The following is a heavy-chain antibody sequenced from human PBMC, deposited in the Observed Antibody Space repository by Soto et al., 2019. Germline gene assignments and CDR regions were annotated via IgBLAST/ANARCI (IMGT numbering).Heavy chain of an antibody. D-gene: IGHD3-10*01. Sequence: SVKVSFKASGGTFSSYAISWVRQAPGQGLEWTGGIIPIFGTANYAQKFQGRVTITADESTSTAYMELSSLRSEDTAVYYCTRAARATMVRGVINPGDYWGQGTLVTVSS. CDR2: IIPIFGTA. J-gene: IGHJ4*02. CDR3: TRAARATMVRGVINPGDY. V-gene: IGHV1-69*13. CDR1: GGTFSSYA.